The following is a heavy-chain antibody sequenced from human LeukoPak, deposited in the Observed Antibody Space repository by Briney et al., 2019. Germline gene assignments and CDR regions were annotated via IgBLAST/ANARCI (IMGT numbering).Heavy chain of an antibody. Sequence: ASVKVSCKASGYIFTDYYIHWVRQAPGQGLEWMGIINPTGGDTVYSQKFQGRLTMTRDTSTNTVYMELSSLKSEDTAMFYCARGLGYSSGWPEYWGQGTLVAVSS. D-gene: IGHD6-19*01. J-gene: IGHJ4*02. CDR3: ARGLGYSSGWPEY. V-gene: IGHV1-46*01. CDR1: GYIFTDYY. CDR2: INPTGGDT.